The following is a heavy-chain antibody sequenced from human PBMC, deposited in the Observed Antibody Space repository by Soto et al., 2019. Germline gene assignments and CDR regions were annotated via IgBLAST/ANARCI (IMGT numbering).Heavy chain of an antibody. CDR1: GYTFTSYG. D-gene: IGHD3-10*01. Sequence: ASVKGSCQASGYTFTSYGIRWVRQAPGQGLEWMGWISAYNGNTNYAQKLQGRVTMTTDTSTSTAYMELRSLRSDDTAVYYCARAPRGYNWFDPWGQGTLVTVSS. CDR3: ARAPRGYNWFDP. CDR2: ISAYNGNT. V-gene: IGHV1-18*01. J-gene: IGHJ5*02.